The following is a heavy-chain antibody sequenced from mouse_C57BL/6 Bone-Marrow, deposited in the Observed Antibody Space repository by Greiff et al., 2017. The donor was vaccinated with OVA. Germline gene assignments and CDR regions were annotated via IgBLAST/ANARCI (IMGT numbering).Heavy chain of an antibody. J-gene: IGHJ1*03. Sequence: EVQLQQSGAELVRPGASVKLSCTASGFNIKDDYMHWVKQRPEQGLEWIGWIAPENGDTEYASKFQGKATITADTSSNTAYIELRSLTSEDTAVYYCARGANWDGGYWYFDVWGTGTTVTVSS. V-gene: IGHV14-4*01. CDR3: ARGANWDGGYWYFDV. CDR1: GFNIKDDY. D-gene: IGHD4-1*01. CDR2: IAPENGDT.